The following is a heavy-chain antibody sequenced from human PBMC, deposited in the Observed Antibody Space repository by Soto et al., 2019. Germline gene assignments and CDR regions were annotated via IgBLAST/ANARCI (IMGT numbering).Heavy chain of an antibody. Sequence: VGSLRLSCAASGFTFSIYAMNWVRQAPGKGLEWVALISHDGINKYYADSVRGRFTISRDSSTNTLYLQMNSLRAADTAVYYCARCNSTSCHLGSDYWGQGALVTVYS. J-gene: IGHJ4*02. V-gene: IGHV3-30-3*01. D-gene: IGHD2-2*01. CDR3: ARCNSTSCHLGSDY. CDR1: GFTFSIYA. CDR2: ISHDGINK.